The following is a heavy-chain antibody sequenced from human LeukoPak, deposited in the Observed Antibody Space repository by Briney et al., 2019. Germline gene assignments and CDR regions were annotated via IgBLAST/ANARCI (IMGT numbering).Heavy chain of an antibody. V-gene: IGHV1-2*06. Sequence: ASVKVSCKTSGYTFTDSYIHWVRHAPGQGLEWMGRINPNSGDPNYPQKFQGRVTMTRDTSISTACMEMSSLTSDDTAVYYCARSARHCNNGVCFTDYYIDLWGKGTTVIVSS. D-gene: IGHD2-8*01. CDR3: ARSARHCNNGVCFTDYYIDL. J-gene: IGHJ6*03. CDR2: INPNSGDP. CDR1: GYTFTDSY.